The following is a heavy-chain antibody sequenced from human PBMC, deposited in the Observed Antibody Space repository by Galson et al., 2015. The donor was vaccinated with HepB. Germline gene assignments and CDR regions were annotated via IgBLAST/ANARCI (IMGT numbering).Heavy chain of an antibody. J-gene: IGHJ4*01. CDR3: VRHQCVNTHCFFDY. D-gene: IGHD2-21*02. CDR1: GYSFANYW. Sequence: QSGAEVKKPGESLRISCEGSGYSFANYWVSWVRQVPGQGLDWMGRIDPIDSYTNYGPSFQGHVTISAAKSFSTAYLQWSSLKASDTAMYYCVRHQCVNTHCFFDYWGRGTLVTVSS. CDR2: IDPIDSYT. V-gene: IGHV5-10-1*01.